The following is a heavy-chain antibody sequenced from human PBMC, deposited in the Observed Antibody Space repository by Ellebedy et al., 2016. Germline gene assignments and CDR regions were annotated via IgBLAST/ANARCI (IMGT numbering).Heavy chain of an antibody. Sequence: GESLKISXVASGFMFSDFWMNWVRQSPEKGLELVANLKHDGGEAYYPDSVRSRFTVSRDNAKNSVYLQMNSLRAEDTAVYYCTRDPERSPDLWGQGARVIVS. CDR1: GFMFSDFW. CDR2: LKHDGGEA. CDR3: TRDPERSPDL. J-gene: IGHJ4*02. V-gene: IGHV3-7*01. D-gene: IGHD1-14*01.